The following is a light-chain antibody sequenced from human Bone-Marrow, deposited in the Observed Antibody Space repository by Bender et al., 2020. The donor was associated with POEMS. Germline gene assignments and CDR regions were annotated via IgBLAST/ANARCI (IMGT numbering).Light chain of an antibody. J-gene: IGLJ1*01. Sequence: HSAVTQPASVSGSPGQSITISCTGSSTDIGNSNLVSWFQHLPGKVPQVILFDVDKRPSGVSGRFSGSKSGTTASLTISGLQAEDEADYYCCSFAGSYTYVFGTGTKVTVL. CDR3: CSFAGSYTYV. CDR1: STDIGNSNL. V-gene: IGLV2-23*02. CDR2: DVD.